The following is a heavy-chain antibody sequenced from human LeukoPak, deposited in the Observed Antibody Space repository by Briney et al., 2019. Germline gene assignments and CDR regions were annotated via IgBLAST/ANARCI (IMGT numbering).Heavy chain of an antibody. V-gene: IGHV4-59*12. CDR2: IYYSGST. D-gene: IGHD6-19*01. J-gene: IGHJ4*02. Sequence: SETLSLTCTVSGGSISSYYWSWIRQPPGKGLEWIGYIYYSGSTNYNPSLKSRVTISVDTSKNQFSLKLSSVTAADTAVYYCARFSSGWYLTYYFDYWGQGTLVTVSS. CDR1: GGSISSYY. CDR3: ARFSSGWYLTYYFDY.